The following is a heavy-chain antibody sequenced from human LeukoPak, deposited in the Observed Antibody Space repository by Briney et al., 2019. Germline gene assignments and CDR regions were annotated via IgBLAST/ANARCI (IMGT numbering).Heavy chain of an antibody. D-gene: IGHD3-10*01. J-gene: IGHJ4*02. CDR1: GFTFSSYS. Sequence: TGGSLRLSCAASGFTFSSYSMNWVRQAPGKGLEWVSSISSSSSYIYYADSVKGRFTISRDNAKNSLYLQMNSLRAEDTAVYYCARVVGDSGSYLHWGQGTLVTVSS. CDR2: ISSSSSYI. CDR3: ARVVGDSGSYLH. V-gene: IGHV3-21*01.